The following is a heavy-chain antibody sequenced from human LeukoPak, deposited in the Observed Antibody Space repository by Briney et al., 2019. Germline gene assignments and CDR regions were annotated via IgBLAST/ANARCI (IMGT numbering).Heavy chain of an antibody. CDR3: ARGSETYYYVSGSYFWLAFDI. CDR2: IIPIFGTA. J-gene: IGHJ3*02. D-gene: IGHD3-10*01. CDR1: GGTFSSYA. V-gene: IGHV1-69*13. Sequence: SVKVSCKASGGTFSSYAISWVRQAPGQGLEWMGGIIPIFGTANYAQKFQGRVTITADESTSTAYMELSSLRSEDTAVYYCARGSETYYYVSGSYFWLAFDIWGQGTMVTVSS.